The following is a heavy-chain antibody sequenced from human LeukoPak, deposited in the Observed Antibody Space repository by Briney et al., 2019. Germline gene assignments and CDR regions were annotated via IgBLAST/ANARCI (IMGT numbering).Heavy chain of an antibody. CDR3: ASVKDNWNDQYWFDP. V-gene: IGHV4-59*01. CDR1: GGSISSYY. J-gene: IGHJ5*02. Sequence: SETLSLTCTVSGGSISSYYWSWIRQPPGKGLEWIGYIYYSGSTNYNPSLKSRVTISVDTSKNQFSLKLSSVTAADTAVYYCASVKDNWNDQYWFDPWGQGTLVTVSS. D-gene: IGHD1-20*01. CDR2: IYYSGST.